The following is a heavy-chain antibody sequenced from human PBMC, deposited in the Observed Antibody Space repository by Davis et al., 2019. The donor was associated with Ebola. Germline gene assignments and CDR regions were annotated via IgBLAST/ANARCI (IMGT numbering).Heavy chain of an antibody. V-gene: IGHV3-48*01. CDR3: ARETPISSRSDW. D-gene: IGHD2-2*01. CDR2: ITTNGWST. Sequence: GASLKISCTASGFAFSNYNMNWVRQAPGKGLEWVSSITTNGWSTYYADSVKGRFIISRDNAKNSLFLQMHSLRGDDTAVYFCARETPISSRSDWWGQGTLVTVSS. J-gene: IGHJ4*02. CDR1: GFAFSNYN.